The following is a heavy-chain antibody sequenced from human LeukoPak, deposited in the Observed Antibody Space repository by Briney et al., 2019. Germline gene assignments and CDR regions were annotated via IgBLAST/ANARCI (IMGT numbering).Heavy chain of an antibody. CDR3: AKDGGFYGENFDY. CDR1: GFTFSSHG. D-gene: IGHD4-17*01. Sequence: GRSLRLSCAASGFTFSSHGMHWVRQAPGKGLEWVAVIPYDGNSKYYADSVKGRFTISRDNSKNTLFLQMNSLRADDTAVFYCAKDGGFYGENFDYWGQGTLVTVSS. V-gene: IGHV3-30*18. CDR2: IPYDGNSK. J-gene: IGHJ4*02.